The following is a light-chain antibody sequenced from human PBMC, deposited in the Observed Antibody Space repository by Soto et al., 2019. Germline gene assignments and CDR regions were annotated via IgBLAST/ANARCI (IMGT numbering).Light chain of an antibody. Sequence: EIQMTQSPSTLSASVGDRVTITCRASQSISLWLAWYQQKPGKAPKLLIYKASSLESGVPSRFSGSGSGTEFTLTISSLQPDDFATYYCQQYNFYSSTFGQGTKVEVK. V-gene: IGKV1-5*03. CDR2: KAS. J-gene: IGKJ1*01. CDR1: QSISLW. CDR3: QQYNFYSST.